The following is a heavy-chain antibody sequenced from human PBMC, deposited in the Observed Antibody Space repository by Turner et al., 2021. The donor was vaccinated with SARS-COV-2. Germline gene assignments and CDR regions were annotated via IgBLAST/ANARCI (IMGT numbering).Heavy chain of an antibody. CDR2: VSRCSSDR. CDR1: GFTLSSYS. CDR3: ASIAAAGTKYYLFYGMDV. D-gene: IGHD6-13*01. Sequence: EVQLVESGGGLVKPGGSLRLSCAASGFTLSSYSMTWVRQAPGKGMGLVSSVSRCSSDRYYSDSVKGRFTITRDNAKNTLYLQMNSLRAEDTAVYYCASIAAAGTKYYLFYGMDVWGQGATVTVSS. J-gene: IGHJ6*02. V-gene: IGHV3-21*01.